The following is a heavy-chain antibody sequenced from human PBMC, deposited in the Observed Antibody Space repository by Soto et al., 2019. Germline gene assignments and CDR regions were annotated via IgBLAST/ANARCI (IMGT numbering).Heavy chain of an antibody. CDR3: ARVSYYYDSSGYCPIDY. CDR1: GGTFSIYA. J-gene: IGHJ4*02. Sequence: SVWGTCVASGGTFSIYAMHWVRQAPGKGLEWVAVISYDGSNKYYADSVKGRFTISRDNSKNTLYLQMNSLRGEDTAVYYCARVSYYYDSSGYCPIDYWRQGTLVIVS. V-gene: IGHV3-30-3*01. CDR2: ISYDGSNK. D-gene: IGHD3-22*01.